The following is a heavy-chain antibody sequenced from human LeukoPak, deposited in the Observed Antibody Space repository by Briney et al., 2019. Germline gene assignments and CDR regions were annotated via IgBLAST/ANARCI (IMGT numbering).Heavy chain of an antibody. CDR3: ARESIQLWLIDY. V-gene: IGHV4-4*07. J-gene: IGHJ4*02. CDR2: IYTSGST. CDR1: GGSISSYY. D-gene: IGHD5-18*01. Sequence: SETLSLTCTVSGGSISSYYWSWIRQPAGKGLEWIGRIYTSGSTNYNPSPNSRVTMSVDTSKNQFSLKLSSVTAADTAVYYCARESIQLWLIDYWGQGTLVTVSS.